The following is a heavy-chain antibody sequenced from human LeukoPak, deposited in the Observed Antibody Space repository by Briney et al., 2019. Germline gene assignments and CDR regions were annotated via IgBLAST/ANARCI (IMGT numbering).Heavy chain of an antibody. D-gene: IGHD2-15*01. J-gene: IGHJ5*02. V-gene: IGHV1-2*02. CDR3: ASEAYCSGGRCSVQRVAS. CDR1: GYTFTAYY. Sequence: ASVKVPCKAAGYTFTAYYMHWVRQAPGQGLEWMGWIDSKNGDTKYAQKFQSRLTITRDTSIGIAYMELRSLTSDDTAVYCASEAYCSGGRCSVQRVASWGQGTPVTVSS. CDR2: IDSKNGDT.